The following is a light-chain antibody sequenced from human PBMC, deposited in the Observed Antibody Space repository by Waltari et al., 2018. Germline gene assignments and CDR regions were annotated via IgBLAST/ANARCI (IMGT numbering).Light chain of an antibody. Sequence: VMTQSPVILSVSLGESAILSCRASQSIGNNLAWYQKKPGQPPRLLIYSASTRVTGIPARFSGSGSGTQFNLTISSLQSEDFAVYFCQQYNAWPLTFGPGTKVHIK. V-gene: IGKV3-15*01. CDR1: QSIGNN. J-gene: IGKJ3*01. CDR2: SAS. CDR3: QQYNAWPLT.